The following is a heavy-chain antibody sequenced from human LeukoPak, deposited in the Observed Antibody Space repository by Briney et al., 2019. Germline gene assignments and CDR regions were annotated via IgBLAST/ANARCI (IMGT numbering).Heavy chain of an antibody. Sequence: VKVSCKASGGTFSNYAISWVRQAPGQGLEWMGRIIPTFGTANYAQKFQGRVTITADKSTSTAYMELSSLRSEDTAVYYCARLTVDTTMISDYWGQGTLVTVSS. CDR3: ARLTVDTTMISDY. J-gene: IGHJ4*02. V-gene: IGHV1-69*06. CDR1: GGTFSNYA. D-gene: IGHD5-18*01. CDR2: IIPTFGTA.